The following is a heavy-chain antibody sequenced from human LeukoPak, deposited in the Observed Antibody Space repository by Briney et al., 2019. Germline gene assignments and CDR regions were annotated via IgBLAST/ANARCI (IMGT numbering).Heavy chain of an antibody. CDR1: GFTFSSYV. Sequence: GGSLRLSCAASGFTFSSYVMRWVRQAPGKGLEWVSSISGSGGSTYYADSVKGRFTISRDNSKNTLYLQMNNLRAEDTAVYYCAKDDCSSSGCYVDYWGQGTLVTVSS. V-gene: IGHV3-23*01. CDR3: AKDDCSSSGCYVDY. D-gene: IGHD2-2*01. CDR2: ISGSGGST. J-gene: IGHJ4*02.